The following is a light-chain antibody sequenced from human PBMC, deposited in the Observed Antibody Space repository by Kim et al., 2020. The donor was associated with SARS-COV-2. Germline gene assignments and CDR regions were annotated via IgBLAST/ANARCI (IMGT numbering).Light chain of an antibody. CDR1: SSDVGGYNY. J-gene: IGLJ1*01. V-gene: IGLV2-14*01. Sequence: QSALTQPASVSGSPGQSITISCTGTSSDVGGYNYVSWYQQHPGKAPNLMIYDVSKRPSGISNRFSGSKSGNTASLTISGLQAEDEADYYCSSYTSTGTPNYVFGTGTKVTVL. CDR3: SSYTSTGTPNYV. CDR2: DVS.